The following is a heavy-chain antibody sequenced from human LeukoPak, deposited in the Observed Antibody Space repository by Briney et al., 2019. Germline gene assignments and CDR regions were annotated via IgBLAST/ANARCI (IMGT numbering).Heavy chain of an antibody. V-gene: IGHV3-23*01. CDR3: ARANTVVVPAAIRGDYYYYMDV. J-gene: IGHJ6*03. Sequence: GGSLRLSCAASGFTFSSYAMSWVRQAPGKGLEWVSAISGSGGSTYYADSVKGRFTISRDNSKNTLYLQMNSLRAEDTAVYYCARANTVVVPAAIRGDYYYYMDVWGKGTTVTVSS. D-gene: IGHD2-2*02. CDR2: ISGSGGST. CDR1: GFTFSSYA.